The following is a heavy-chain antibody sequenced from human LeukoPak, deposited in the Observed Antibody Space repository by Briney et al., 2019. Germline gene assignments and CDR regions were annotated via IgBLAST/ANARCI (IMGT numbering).Heavy chain of an antibody. Sequence: GGSLRLSCAASGFTFSSYEMNWVRQAPGKGLEWVSYISSSGSTIYYADSVKGRFTISRDNAKNSLYLQTNSLRAEDTAVYYCARSYYYDSSGTYAFDIWGQGTMVTVSS. V-gene: IGHV3-48*03. D-gene: IGHD3-22*01. CDR3: ARSYYYDSSGTYAFDI. CDR1: GFTFSSYE. CDR2: ISSSGSTI. J-gene: IGHJ3*02.